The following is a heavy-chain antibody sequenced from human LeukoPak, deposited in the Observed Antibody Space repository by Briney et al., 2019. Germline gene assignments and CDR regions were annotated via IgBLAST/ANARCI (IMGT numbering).Heavy chain of an antibody. Sequence: PSETLSLTCTVSGGSISSSSYYWGWIRQPPGKGLEWIGSIYYSGSTYYNPSLKSRVTISVDTSKNQFSLKLSSVTAADTAVYYCARQSPITHDAFDIWGQGTMVTVSS. V-gene: IGHV4-39*07. CDR3: ARQSPITHDAFDI. D-gene: IGHD3-16*01. CDR1: GGSISSSSYY. CDR2: IYYSGST. J-gene: IGHJ3*02.